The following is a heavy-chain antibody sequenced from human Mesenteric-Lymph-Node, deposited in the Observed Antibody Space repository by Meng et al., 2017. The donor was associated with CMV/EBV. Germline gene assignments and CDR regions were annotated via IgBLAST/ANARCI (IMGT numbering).Heavy chain of an antibody. Sequence: GESLKISCAASAFTFNTYAMSWVRQAPGKGLEWVSHISGDGARPSYADSVKGRFTISRDNSRNIVYLQMNSLRPEDTAVYYCARDKRRYFDYWGQGTLVTVSS. J-gene: IGHJ4*02. CDR2: ISGDGARP. CDR1: AFTFNTYA. CDR3: ARDKRRYFDY. V-gene: IGHV3-23*01.